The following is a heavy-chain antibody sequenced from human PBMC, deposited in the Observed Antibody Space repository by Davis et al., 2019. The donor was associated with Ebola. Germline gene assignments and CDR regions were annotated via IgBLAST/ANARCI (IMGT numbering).Heavy chain of an antibody. CDR3: ANYVQRGAFDI. V-gene: IGHV3-23*01. J-gene: IGHJ3*02. CDR2: ISGSGAST. CDR1: GFSFGSHD. Sequence: GGSLRLSCEASGFSFGSHDMNWVRQAPGKGLEWVSAISGSGASTYYADSVKGRFTISRDNSRNTLYLQMNNLRAEDTAVYYCANYVQRGAFDIWGQGTMVMVSS. D-gene: IGHD3-16*01.